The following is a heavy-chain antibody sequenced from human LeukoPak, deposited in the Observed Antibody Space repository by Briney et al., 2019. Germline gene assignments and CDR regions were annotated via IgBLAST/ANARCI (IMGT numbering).Heavy chain of an antibody. V-gene: IGHV3-21*01. J-gene: IGHJ6*03. CDR2: ISSSSSYI. D-gene: IGHD4-23*01. CDR1: GFTFSSYS. CDR3: ARLAVVNYYYYYMDV. Sequence: HGGSLRLSFAASGFTFSSYSMNWVRQAPGKGLEWVSSISSSSSYIYYADSVKGRFTISRDNAKNSLYLQMNSLRAEDTAVYYCARLAVVNYYYYYMDVWGKGTTVTISS.